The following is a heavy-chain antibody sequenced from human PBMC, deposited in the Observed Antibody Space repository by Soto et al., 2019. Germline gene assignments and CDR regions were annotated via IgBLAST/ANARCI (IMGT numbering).Heavy chain of an antibody. J-gene: IGHJ4*02. D-gene: IGHD2-2*01. CDR1: GFSLTSYA. CDR2: LSGSGIGT. Sequence: EVQLLESGGGLVQPGGSLRLSCAASGFSLTSYAMSWVRQAPGKGLEWVSVLSGSGIGTYYADSVKGRFTISRDNSRNTLHLQMIGLRVEDTAVYYCAKDRYCSSTSCQDFDSWGQGTLVTVSS. CDR3: AKDRYCSSTSCQDFDS. V-gene: IGHV3-23*01.